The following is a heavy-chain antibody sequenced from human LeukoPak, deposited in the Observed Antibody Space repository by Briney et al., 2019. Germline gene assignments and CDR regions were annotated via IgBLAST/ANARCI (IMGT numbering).Heavy chain of an antibody. V-gene: IGHV3-11*04. CDR1: GFTFSDYY. CDR2: ISSSGSTI. Sequence: GGSLRLSCAASGFTFSDYYMSWIRQAAGKGLEWVSYISSSGSTIYYADSVKGRFTISRHNAKNSLYLQMNSLRAEDTAVYYCARSSRSGPTLLADYYYYMDVWGKGTTVTVPS. CDR3: ARSSRSGPTLLADYYYYMDV. D-gene: IGHD6-25*01. J-gene: IGHJ6*03.